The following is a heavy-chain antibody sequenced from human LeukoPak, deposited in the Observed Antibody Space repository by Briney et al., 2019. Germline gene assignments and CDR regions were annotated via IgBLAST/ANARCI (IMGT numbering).Heavy chain of an antibody. CDR3: ARLPLSYCGGDCYFG. J-gene: IGHJ4*02. Sequence: GGSLRLSCAASGFTFSSYSMNWVRQAPGKGLEWVSYISTGSSTIYYADSVKGRFTISRDNAKSSLYLQMNSLRDEDTAVYYCARLPLSYCGGDCYFGWGQGTLVTVSS. V-gene: IGHV3-48*02. CDR1: GFTFSSYS. D-gene: IGHD2-21*01. CDR2: ISTGSSTI.